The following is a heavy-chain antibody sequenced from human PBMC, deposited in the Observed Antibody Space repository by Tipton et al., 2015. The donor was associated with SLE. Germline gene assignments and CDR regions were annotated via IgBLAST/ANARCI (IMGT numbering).Heavy chain of an antibody. V-gene: IGHV3-23*03. J-gene: IGHJ6*04. CDR2: IHSGASRA. D-gene: IGHD4-17*01. Sequence: SLRLSCAASGSTLSTYVRGWVRQAPGKGLEWVSVIHSGASRAYYADSVKDRFNISRDDSNNILFLQMNSLRADDTAVYYCARGDYSSAFDVWGKGTTVTVSS. CDR3: ARGDYSSAFDV. CDR1: GSTLSTYV.